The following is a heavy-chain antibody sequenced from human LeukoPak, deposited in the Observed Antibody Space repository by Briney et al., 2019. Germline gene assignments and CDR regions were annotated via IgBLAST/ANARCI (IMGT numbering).Heavy chain of an antibody. D-gene: IGHD6-13*01. V-gene: IGHV3-23*01. Sequence: GGSLRLSCAASGFTFSSHAMSWVRQAPGKGLEWVSAISGSGGSTYYADSVKGRFTISRDNSKNTLYLQMNSLRAEDTAVYYCAKSLKYSSSWYRIPDFDYWGQGTLVTVSS. J-gene: IGHJ4*02. CDR3: AKSLKYSSSWYRIPDFDY. CDR2: ISGSGGST. CDR1: GFTFSSHA.